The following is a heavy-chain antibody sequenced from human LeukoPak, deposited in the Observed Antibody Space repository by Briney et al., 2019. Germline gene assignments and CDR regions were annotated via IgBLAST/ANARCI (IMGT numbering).Heavy chain of an antibody. CDR3: ARGPNHYYYMDV. J-gene: IGHJ6*03. CDR1: GYSFTGYY. Sequence: ASVKVSCKASGYSFTGYYLHWVRQAPGQGLEWMGWINPGGGVTKSAQKFQGRVPMTTDKSINTVYMELSRLTSDDTAVYFCARGPNHYYYMDVWGKGTTVTVSS. CDR2: INPGGGVT. D-gene: IGHD2-8*01. V-gene: IGHV1-2*02.